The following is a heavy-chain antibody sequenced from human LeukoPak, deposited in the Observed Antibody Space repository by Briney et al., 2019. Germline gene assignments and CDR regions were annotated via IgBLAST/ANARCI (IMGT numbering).Heavy chain of an antibody. CDR3: APLLQMATRVD. D-gene: IGHD5-24*01. CDR2: ISYDGSNK. V-gene: IGHV3-30-3*01. CDR1: GFTFSSYA. Sequence: GGSLRLSCAASGFTFSSYAMHWVRQAPGKGLGGVAVISYDGSNKYYADSVKGRFTISRDNSKNTLYLQMNSLRAEDTAVYYCAPLLQMATRVDWGQGTLVTVSS. J-gene: IGHJ4*02.